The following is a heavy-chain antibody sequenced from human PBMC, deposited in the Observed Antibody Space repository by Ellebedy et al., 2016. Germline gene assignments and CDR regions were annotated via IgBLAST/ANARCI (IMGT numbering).Heavy chain of an antibody. J-gene: IGHJ4*02. Sequence: SETLSLTXAVSGGSFSAYYWGWIRQPPGKGLEWIGEITHSGSTNYNPSLKSRVTISVDTSKNQFSLKLSSVTAADTAVYYCARTLKTVTTSLDFDYWGQGTLVTVSS. CDR1: GGSFSAYY. CDR2: ITHSGST. V-gene: IGHV4-34*01. D-gene: IGHD4-17*01. CDR3: ARTLKTVTTSLDFDY.